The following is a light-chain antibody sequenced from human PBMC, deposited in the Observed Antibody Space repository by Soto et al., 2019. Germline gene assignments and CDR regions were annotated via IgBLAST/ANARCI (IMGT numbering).Light chain of an antibody. CDR3: HQYGTSPKT. Sequence: EIVLTQSPGTLSLSPGERATLSCRASQSVSSSYLAWYQHKPGQAPRLLIYGVSSRATGIPDRFSGSGSGTHFTLTISRLEPEDFAVYYWHQYGTSPKTFGQGTKVDIK. J-gene: IGKJ1*01. CDR2: GVS. CDR1: QSVSSSY. V-gene: IGKV3-20*01.